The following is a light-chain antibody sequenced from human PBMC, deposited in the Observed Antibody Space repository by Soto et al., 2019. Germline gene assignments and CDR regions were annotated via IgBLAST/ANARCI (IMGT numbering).Light chain of an antibody. V-gene: IGKV4-1*01. CDR3: QQYYSTPLT. J-gene: IGKJ2*01. CDR2: WAS. Sequence: DIVMTQSPDSLAVSLGERATINCKSSQSVLYNSNDKNYLAWYQQKPGQPPKLLIYWASTRESGVPDRFSGSGSWTDFTLTISSLQAEDVAVYYCQQYYSTPLTFGQGTKLEIK. CDR1: QSVLYNSNDKNY.